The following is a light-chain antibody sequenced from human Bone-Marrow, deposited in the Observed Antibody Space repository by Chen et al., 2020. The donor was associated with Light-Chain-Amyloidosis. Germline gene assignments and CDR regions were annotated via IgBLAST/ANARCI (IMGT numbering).Light chain of an antibody. V-gene: IGLV2-23*01. CDR2: DDS. CDR3: CSSSDTDTLI. J-gene: IGLJ2*01. Sequence: QSALTQPASVAGSVGQSITISCTGTSTDVGHSNLVSWYQQHPGEAPKLMIYDDSERPSGVSNRFSGSKSGNTASLTISGLQTEDQADYYCCSSSDTDTLIFGTGTRLTVL. CDR1: STDVGHSNL.